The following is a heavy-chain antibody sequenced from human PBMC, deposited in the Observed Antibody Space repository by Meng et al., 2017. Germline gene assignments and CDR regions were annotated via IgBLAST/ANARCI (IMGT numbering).Heavy chain of an antibody. Sequence: GGSLRLSCAASGFTFSSYEMNWVRQAPGKGLEWVSYISSSGSTIYYADSVKGRFTISRDNAKNSLYLQMNSLRAEDTAVYYCARDLVYYYDSSGYYYFDYWGQGTLVTVSS. J-gene: IGHJ4*02. D-gene: IGHD3-22*01. CDR2: ISSSGSTI. CDR1: GFTFSSYE. CDR3: ARDLVYYYDSSGYYYFDY. V-gene: IGHV3-48*03.